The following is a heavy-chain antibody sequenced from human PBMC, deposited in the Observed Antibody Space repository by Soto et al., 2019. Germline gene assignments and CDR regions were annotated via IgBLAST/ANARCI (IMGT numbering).Heavy chain of an antibody. V-gene: IGHV3-23*01. D-gene: IGHD2-2*01. Sequence: GGSLRLSCAASGFPFSSYAMSWVRQAPGKGLEWVSAISGSGGSTYYADSVKGRFTISRDNSKNTLYLQMNSLRAEDTAVYYCAKDNLVVVPAAMPSDAFDIWGQGTMVTVSS. CDR3: AKDNLVVVPAAMPSDAFDI. CDR2: ISGSGGST. CDR1: GFPFSSYA. J-gene: IGHJ3*02.